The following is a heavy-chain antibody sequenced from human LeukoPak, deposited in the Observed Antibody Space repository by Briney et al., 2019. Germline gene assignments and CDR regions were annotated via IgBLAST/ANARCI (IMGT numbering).Heavy chain of an antibody. D-gene: IGHD3-3*01. CDR1: VGSFRGCY. CDR2: VHLDGRT. CDR3: AREGGFYRPLDY. Sequence: SETLSLTCAVYVGSFRGCYWRWIRQPPGKGLEWIGEVHLDGRTDYNPSLESRLTMSVDVSENQVSLKLTSVTAADTAVYYCAREGGFYRPLDYSGQGTLDTVSS. J-gene: IGHJ4*02. V-gene: IGHV4-34*10.